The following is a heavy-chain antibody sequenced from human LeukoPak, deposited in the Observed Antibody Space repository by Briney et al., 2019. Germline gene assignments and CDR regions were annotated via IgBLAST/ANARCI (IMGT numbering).Heavy chain of an antibody. CDR3: ARVDSSGYYYRNGAFDY. Sequence: GSLRLSCAASGFTFSDAWMSWVRQPPGKGLEWIGYIYYSGSTNYNPSLKSRVTISVDTSKNQFSLKLSSVTAADTAVYYCARVDSSGYYYRNGAFDYWGQGTLVTVSS. CDR1: GFTFSDAW. J-gene: IGHJ4*02. CDR2: IYYSGST. V-gene: IGHV4-59*01. D-gene: IGHD3-22*01.